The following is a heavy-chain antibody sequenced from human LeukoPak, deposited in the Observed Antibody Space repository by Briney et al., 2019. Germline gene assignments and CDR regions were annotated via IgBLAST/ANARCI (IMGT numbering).Heavy chain of an antibody. CDR1: GYSISSGYY. V-gene: IGHV4-38-2*01. J-gene: IGHJ4*02. CDR3: ARAPYSGSYYVGYFVDY. Sequence: PSETLSLTCAVSGYSISSGYYWGWIRQPPGKGLEWIGTIYHSETTYYNPSLKSRVTISVDTSKNQFSLKLSSVTAADTAVYYCARAPYSGSYYVGYFVDYWGQGTLVTVSS. D-gene: IGHD1-26*01. CDR2: IYHSETT.